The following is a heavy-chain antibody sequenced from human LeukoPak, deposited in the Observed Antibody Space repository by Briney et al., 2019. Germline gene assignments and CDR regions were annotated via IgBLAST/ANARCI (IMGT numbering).Heavy chain of an antibody. CDR3: ARDEVGYFDY. V-gene: IGHV3-23*01. CDR1: GFTFSSYA. Sequence: GASLRLSCAASGFTFSSYAMSWVRQAPGKGLEWVSAISGSGGSTYYADSVKGRFTISRDNGKNSLYLQMNSLRAEDTAVYYCARDEVGYFDYWGQGTLVTVSS. J-gene: IGHJ4*02. CDR2: ISGSGGST.